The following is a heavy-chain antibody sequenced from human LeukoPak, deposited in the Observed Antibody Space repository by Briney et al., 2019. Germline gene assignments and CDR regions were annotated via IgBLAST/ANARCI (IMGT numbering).Heavy chain of an antibody. Sequence: SVKVSCKASGGTFSSYAISWVRQAPGQGLEWMGGIIPIFGTANYAQKFQGRVTITADESTSTAYMELSSLRSEDTAVYYCARDRVGQQLVGRKYYYYYMDVWGKGTTVTISS. CDR2: IIPIFGTA. CDR1: GGTFSSYA. CDR3: ARDRVGQQLVGRKYYYYYMDV. D-gene: IGHD6-13*01. V-gene: IGHV1-69*13. J-gene: IGHJ6*03.